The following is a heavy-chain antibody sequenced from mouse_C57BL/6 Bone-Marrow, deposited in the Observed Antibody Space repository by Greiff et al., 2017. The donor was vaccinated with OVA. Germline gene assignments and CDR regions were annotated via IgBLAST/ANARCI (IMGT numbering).Heavy chain of an antibody. Sequence: QVQLQQPGAELVKPGASVKLSCKASGYTFTSYWMQWVKQRPGQGLEWIGEIDPSDSYTNYNQKFKGKATLTVDKSSSTAYMQLSILTSEVSAVYYCARNYGSSPSYYFDYWGQGTTLTVSS. J-gene: IGHJ2*01. CDR3: ARNYGSSPSYYFDY. V-gene: IGHV1-50*01. CDR2: IDPSDSYT. CDR1: GYTFTSYW. D-gene: IGHD1-1*01.